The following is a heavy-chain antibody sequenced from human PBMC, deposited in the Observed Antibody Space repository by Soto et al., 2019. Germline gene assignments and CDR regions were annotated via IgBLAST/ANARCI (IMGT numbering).Heavy chain of an antibody. J-gene: IGHJ4*02. Sequence: LRLSCAASAFTFNNYAMSWVRQAPGKGLEWVSGIGGSGRTTYYADSVKGRFTISRDNSNNTLFLQMNSLRAEDTAVYYCAKSRYSDSSGDFYDYWGQGTLVTVSS. V-gene: IGHV3-23*01. D-gene: IGHD3-22*01. CDR3: AKSRYSDSSGDFYDY. CDR2: IGGSGRTT. CDR1: AFTFNNYA.